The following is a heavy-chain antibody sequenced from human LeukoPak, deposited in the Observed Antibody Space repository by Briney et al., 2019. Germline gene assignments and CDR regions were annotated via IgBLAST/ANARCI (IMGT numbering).Heavy chain of an antibody. V-gene: IGHV1-3*01. Sequence: GASEKVSCKASGYIFTAYNIHWVRQAPGQRLEWMGWIAPGNGNTKYSQKFQGRVTLTRDTSASTAYMELSSLTSEDTAVFYCARGAVIAHFDYWGQGTLVTVSS. CDR2: IAPGNGNT. CDR3: ARGAVIAHFDY. D-gene: IGHD2-21*01. J-gene: IGHJ4*02. CDR1: GYIFTAYN.